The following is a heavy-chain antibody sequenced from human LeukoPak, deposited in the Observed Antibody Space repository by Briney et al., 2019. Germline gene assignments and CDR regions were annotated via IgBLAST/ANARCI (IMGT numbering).Heavy chain of an antibody. CDR3: ARALHVLRFLEWLSPFDY. D-gene: IGHD3-3*01. V-gene: IGHV3-48*04. CDR2: ISSSSGTI. Sequence: PGGSLRLSCAASGFTFSDYGMNWVRQAPGKGLEWVAYISSSSGTIYYADSVRGRFTVSRDNAKNSLYLQLTSLRAADTAVYYCARALHVLRFLEWLSPFDYWGQGTLVTVSS. CDR1: GFTFSDYG. J-gene: IGHJ4*02.